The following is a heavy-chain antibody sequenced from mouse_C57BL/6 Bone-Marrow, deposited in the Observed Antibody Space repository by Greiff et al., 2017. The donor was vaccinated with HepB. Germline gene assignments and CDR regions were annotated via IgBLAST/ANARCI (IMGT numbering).Heavy chain of an antibody. CDR2: IYPGSGST. V-gene: IGHV1-55*01. J-gene: IGHJ1*03. D-gene: IGHD1-1*01. CDR3: ARWDYYGSSYGYFDV. CDR1: GYTFTSYW. Sequence: QVQLQQSGAELVKPGASVKMSCKASGYTFTSYWITWVKQRPGQGLEWIGDIYPGSGSTNYNEKFKSKATLTVDTSSSTAYMQLSSLTSEDSAVYYCARWDYYGSSYGYFDVWGTGTTVTVSS.